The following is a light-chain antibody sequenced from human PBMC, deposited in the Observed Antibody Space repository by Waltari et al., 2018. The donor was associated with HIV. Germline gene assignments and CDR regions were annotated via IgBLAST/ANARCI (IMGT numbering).Light chain of an antibody. CDR3: RQALQTVT. Sequence: DIVMTQSPLSLPVTPGEPASISCRSSQSLLHSNGYNYLDWYLQKPGQSPQLLIYLGSNRASGVPDRFSGSGSGTDFTLKISRVEAEDVGVYYCRQALQTVTFGGGTKVEIK. V-gene: IGKV2-28*01. CDR1: QSLLHSNGYNY. CDR2: LGS. J-gene: IGKJ4*01.